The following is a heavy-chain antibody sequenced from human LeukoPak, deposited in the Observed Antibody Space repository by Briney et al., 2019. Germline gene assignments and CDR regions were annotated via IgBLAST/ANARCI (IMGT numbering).Heavy chain of an antibody. Sequence: ASVKVSCKASGYTFTSYGISWVRQAPGQGLEWMGWISAYNGNTNYAQKLQGRVTMTTDTSTSTAYMELRSLRSDDTAVYYCARAVGYCSGGSCYSYYYYYMDVWGKGTTVTVSS. CDR1: GYTFTSYG. D-gene: IGHD2-15*01. J-gene: IGHJ6*03. V-gene: IGHV1-18*01. CDR3: ARAVGYCSGGSCYSYYYYYMDV. CDR2: ISAYNGNT.